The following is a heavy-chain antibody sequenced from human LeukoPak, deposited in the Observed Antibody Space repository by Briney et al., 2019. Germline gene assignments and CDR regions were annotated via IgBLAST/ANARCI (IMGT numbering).Heavy chain of an antibody. CDR1: GFTFDDYA. D-gene: IGHD3-22*01. J-gene: IGHJ4*02. V-gene: IGHV3-9*01. CDR3: AKGDSSGYYKGLIDY. CDR2: ISWNSGSI. Sequence: GRSLRLSCAASGFTFDDYAMHWVRQAPGKGLEWVSGISWNSGSIGYADSVKGRFTISRDNAKNSLYLQMSSLRAEDTALYYCAKGDSSGYYKGLIDYWGQGTLVTVSS.